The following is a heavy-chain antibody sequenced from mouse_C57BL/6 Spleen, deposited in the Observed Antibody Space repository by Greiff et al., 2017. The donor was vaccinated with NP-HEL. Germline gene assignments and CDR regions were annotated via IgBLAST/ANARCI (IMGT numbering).Heavy chain of an antibody. CDR3: ARHGGYYGSSSLFAY. D-gene: IGHD1-1*01. V-gene: IGHV5-12*01. CDR2: ISNGGGST. CDR1: GFTFSDYY. J-gene: IGHJ3*01. Sequence: EVQLQESGGGLVQPGGSLKLSCAASGFTFSDYYMYWVRQTPEKRLEWVAYISNGGGSTYYPATVKGRFTISRDNAKNTLYLQMSRLKSEDTAMYYCARHGGYYGSSSLFAYWGQGTLVTVSA.